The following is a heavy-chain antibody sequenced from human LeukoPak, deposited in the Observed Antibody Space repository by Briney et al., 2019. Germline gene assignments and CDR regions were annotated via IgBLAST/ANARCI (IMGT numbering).Heavy chain of an antibody. CDR3: AREGYYGSGSPPSLYFDY. D-gene: IGHD3-10*01. CDR1: GFTFRNYV. J-gene: IGHJ4*02. V-gene: IGHV3-30-3*01. Sequence: GGSLRLSCAASGFTFRNYVIHWVRQAPGKGLEWVAVTSSDLNVKLYADSVKGRFTISRDNSRSTLYLQTNSLRPEDTAIYYCAREGYYGSGSPPSLYFDYWGQGTLVTVSS. CDR2: TSSDLNVK.